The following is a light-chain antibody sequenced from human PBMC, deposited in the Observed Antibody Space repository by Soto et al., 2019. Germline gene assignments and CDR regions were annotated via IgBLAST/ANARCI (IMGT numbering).Light chain of an antibody. Sequence: DIVMTQSPDSLAVSLGERATINCKSSQSLLYNFSNKNYLAWYQQKPGQPPNLLIYWASTRESGVPDRFSGSVSGTDFTLTSSSLQAEDVAVYSCQQYHSTPYTFGHGTKLESK. CDR3: QQYHSTPYT. V-gene: IGKV4-1*01. CDR1: QSLLYNFSNKNY. J-gene: IGKJ2*01. CDR2: WAS.